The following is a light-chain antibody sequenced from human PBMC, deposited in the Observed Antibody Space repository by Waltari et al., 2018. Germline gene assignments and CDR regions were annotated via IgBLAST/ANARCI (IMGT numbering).Light chain of an antibody. V-gene: IGKV4-1*01. Sequence: DIVMTQSPDSLPVSLGERATINCKSSKSVLYSSNNKNYLAWYQQKPGQPPKLLIYWASTRESGVPDRFSGSGSGTDFTLTISTLQAEDVAVYYCQQYYSTPLTFGPGTKVDIK. CDR3: QQYYSTPLT. CDR2: WAS. J-gene: IGKJ3*01. CDR1: KSVLYSSNNKNY.